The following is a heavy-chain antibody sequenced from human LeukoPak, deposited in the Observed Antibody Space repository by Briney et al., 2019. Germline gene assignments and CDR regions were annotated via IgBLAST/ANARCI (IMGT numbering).Heavy chain of an antibody. CDR2: ISGRGSTI. Sequence: GGSLRLSCAASGFIFSDYYMSWIRQAPGKGLEWVSYISGRGSTIYYADSVNGRFTISRDNAKKSLYLQMNRLRGEDTAVYFCARLSRETFDTWGQGTLVTVSS. V-gene: IGHV3-11*04. CDR3: ARLSRETFDT. CDR1: GFIFSDYY. D-gene: IGHD3-10*01. J-gene: IGHJ4*02.